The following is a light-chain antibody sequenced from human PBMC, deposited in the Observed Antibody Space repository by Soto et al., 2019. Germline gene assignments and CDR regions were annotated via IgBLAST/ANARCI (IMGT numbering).Light chain of an antibody. V-gene: IGKV4-1*01. CDR1: QSVLYSSNKKKY. J-gene: IGKJ1*01. CDR3: HQYYSAPWM. Sequence: DIVMTQSPDSLAVSLGVRATINCKSSQSVLYSSNKKKYLAWYQQKPGQPPKMLIYWASTRESGVPDRFSGSGSGTDFTLTISSLQAEDVAVYYCHQYYSAPWMFGQGTKVEIK. CDR2: WAS.